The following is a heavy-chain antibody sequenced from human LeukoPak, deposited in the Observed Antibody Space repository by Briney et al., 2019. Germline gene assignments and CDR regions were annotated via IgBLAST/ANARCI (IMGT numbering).Heavy chain of an antibody. Sequence: GGSLRLSCAASGFTFSDYYMSWIRQAPGKGLEWVSYIGSSGSTIYYADSVKGRFTISRDNAENSLYLQMNSLRAEDTAVYYCARAGYCSSTSCGDYYYMDVWGKGTTVTVSS. J-gene: IGHJ6*03. D-gene: IGHD2-2*01. CDR3: ARAGYCSSTSCGDYYYMDV. V-gene: IGHV3-11*01. CDR1: GFTFSDYY. CDR2: IGSSGSTI.